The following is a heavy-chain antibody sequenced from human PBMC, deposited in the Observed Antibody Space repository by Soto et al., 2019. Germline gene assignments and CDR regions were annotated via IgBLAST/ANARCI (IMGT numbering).Heavy chain of an antibody. CDR3: ARVGRLTGTTVWFDP. J-gene: IGHJ5*02. Sequence: ASVKVSCKASGYTFTSYAMHWVRQAPGQRLDWMGWINAGNGNTKYSQKFQGRVTITRDTSASTAYMELSSLRSEDTAVYYCARVGRLTGTTVWFDPWGQGTLVTVSS. CDR1: GYTFTSYA. CDR2: INAGNGNT. D-gene: IGHD1-7*01. V-gene: IGHV1-3*01.